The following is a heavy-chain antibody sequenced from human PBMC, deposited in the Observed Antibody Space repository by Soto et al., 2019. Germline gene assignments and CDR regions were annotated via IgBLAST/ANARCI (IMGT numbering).Heavy chain of an antibody. Sequence: PGGSLRLSCAASGFTFSSYAMHWVRQAPGKGLEWVAVISYDGSSKYYADSVKGRFTISRDNSKNTLYLQMNSLRAEDTAVYYCARDCELGGRPRPKYYYYYYGMDVWGQGTTVTVSS. D-gene: IGHD1-26*01. J-gene: IGHJ6*02. CDR3: ARDCELGGRPRPKYYYYYYGMDV. CDR1: GFTFSSYA. CDR2: ISYDGSSK. V-gene: IGHV3-30-3*01.